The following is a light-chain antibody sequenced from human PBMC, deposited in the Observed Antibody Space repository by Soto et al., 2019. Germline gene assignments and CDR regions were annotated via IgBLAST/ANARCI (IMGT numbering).Light chain of an antibody. CDR2: GAS. J-gene: IGKJ1*01. V-gene: IGKV3-15*01. Sequence: IIMTQSPSTLAVSPGERATLSCRASQSVSSNLAWYQQKPGQAPRLLIYGASTRATGIPARFSGSGSGTDYTLTISRLAPEDFALYYCQQYGSSPHTFGQGTKVDIK. CDR1: QSVSSN. CDR3: QQYGSSPHT.